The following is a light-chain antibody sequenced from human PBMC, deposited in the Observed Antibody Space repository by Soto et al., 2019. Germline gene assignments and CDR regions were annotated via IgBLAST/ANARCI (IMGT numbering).Light chain of an antibody. CDR1: SSDVGGYNY. CDR3: SSYAGSNNPVI. V-gene: IGLV2-8*01. CDR2: EVS. Sequence: QSALTQPPSASGSPGQSVTISCTGTSSDVGGYNYVSWYQQHPGKAPKFLIFEVSRRPSGVPDRFSGSKSGNTASLTVSGLHADDEADYYCSSYAGSNNPVIFGGGTQLTVL. J-gene: IGLJ2*01.